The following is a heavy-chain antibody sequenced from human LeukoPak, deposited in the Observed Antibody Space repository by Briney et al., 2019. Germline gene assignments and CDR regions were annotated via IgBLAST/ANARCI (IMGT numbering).Heavy chain of an antibody. J-gene: IGHJ4*02. Sequence: PGGSLRLSCAASGFTFSNYWMSWVRQAPGKGLEWVANINEDGSAQYYVGSVRGRFTISIDNAQNSLYLQMNSLRVEDTAVYYCGSASFSISAQSTVNFGYWGQGILVTVSS. CDR3: GSASFSISAQSTVNFGY. V-gene: IGHV3-7*01. D-gene: IGHD2-21*01. CDR1: GFTFSNYW. CDR2: INEDGSAQ.